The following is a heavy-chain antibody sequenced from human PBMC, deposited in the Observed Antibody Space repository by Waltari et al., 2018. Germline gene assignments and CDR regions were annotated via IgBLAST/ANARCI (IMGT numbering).Heavy chain of an antibody. V-gene: IGHV4-39*01. Sequence: QLQLQESGPGLVKPSEPLSPTCTVSGGSISSSGSYWGLIRQPPGKGLEWIGSISYSGITYYNTSLMSRVTISVDTSKNQFSLKLTSVIAAETAVFYCARFSKSANWIDPWGQGTLVTVSS. CDR1: GGSISSSGSY. D-gene: IGHD3-3*02. CDR3: ARFSKSANWIDP. CDR2: ISYSGIT. J-gene: IGHJ5*02.